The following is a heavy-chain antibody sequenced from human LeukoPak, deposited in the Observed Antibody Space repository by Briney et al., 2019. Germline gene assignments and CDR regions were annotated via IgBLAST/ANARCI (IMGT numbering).Heavy chain of an antibody. CDR2: FDPEGGET. CDR1: GYTLTELS. V-gene: IGHV1-24*01. J-gene: IGHJ4*02. CDR3: ATSYSGSSSDY. D-gene: IGHD1-26*01. Sequence: GASVTVSCKVSGYTLTELSMHWVRQAPGKGLAWMGGFDPEGGETIYAQKFQGRVTMTEDTSTDTAYMELSSLRSEDTAVYYCATSYSGSSSDYWGQGTLVTVSS.